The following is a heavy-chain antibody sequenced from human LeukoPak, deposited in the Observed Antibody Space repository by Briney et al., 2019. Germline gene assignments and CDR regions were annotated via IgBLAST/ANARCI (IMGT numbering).Heavy chain of an antibody. Sequence: PGGSLRLSCAASGFTFSSYAMSWVRQAPGKGLEWVSTISDSGGFTYYADSVKGRLTVSRDNSKNTLYLQMNGLRAEDTAVYYCARRLDSGNYFDYWGKGTLVTVSS. CDR3: ARRLDSGNYFDY. CDR1: GFTFSSYA. J-gene: IGHJ4*02. CDR2: ISDSGGFT. V-gene: IGHV3-23*01. D-gene: IGHD3-10*01.